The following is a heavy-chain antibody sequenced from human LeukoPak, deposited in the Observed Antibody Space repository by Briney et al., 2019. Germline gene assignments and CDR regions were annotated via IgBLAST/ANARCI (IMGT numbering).Heavy chain of an antibody. Sequence: PSETLSLTCTVSGGSINNYYWSWIRQPPGKGLEWIGYIYYSGSTNYNPSLKSRVTMSVDTSKNQFSLRLTSVTAADTAVYFCARATPWLLPGYWGQGTLVTVSS. CDR1: GGSINNYY. CDR3: ARATPWLLPGY. J-gene: IGHJ4*02. V-gene: IGHV4-59*01. CDR2: IYYSGST. D-gene: IGHD3-22*01.